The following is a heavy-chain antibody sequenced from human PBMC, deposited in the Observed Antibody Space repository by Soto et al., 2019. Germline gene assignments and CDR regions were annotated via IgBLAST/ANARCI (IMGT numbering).Heavy chain of an antibody. CDR3: ARAEYTSGWYFMGIDY. CDR2: TSSDGSKE. Sequence: QVQMVESGGGVVQPGKSLRLSCAASGFTLSSFAMHWVRQAPGKGLEWVAVTSSDGSKEYYADSVKGRFTISRDNSKNALYLQLNCLRADDTAVFYCARAEYTSGWYFMGIDYWGQGTLVTVSS. V-gene: IGHV3-30*04. J-gene: IGHJ4*02. D-gene: IGHD6-19*01. CDR1: GFTLSSFA.